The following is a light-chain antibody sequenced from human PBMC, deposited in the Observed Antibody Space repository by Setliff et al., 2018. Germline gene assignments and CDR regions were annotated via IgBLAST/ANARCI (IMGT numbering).Light chain of an antibody. CDR1: SSDVGGYNY. V-gene: IGLV2-14*01. Sequence: QSALTQPASVSGSPGQSITIPCTGTSSDVGGYNYVSWYQQHPGKAPKLMIYDVRKRPSGVSNRFSGSKSGNTASLTISGLQAEDEADYYCNSYTSSSTMLFGGGTKVTVL. CDR2: DVR. CDR3: NSYTSSSTML. J-gene: IGLJ2*01.